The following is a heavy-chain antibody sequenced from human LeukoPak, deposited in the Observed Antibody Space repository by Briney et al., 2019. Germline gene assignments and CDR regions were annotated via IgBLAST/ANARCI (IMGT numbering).Heavy chain of an antibody. CDR3: ARAITFGGVIATNWFDP. D-gene: IGHD3-16*02. CDR2: IYHSGST. J-gene: IGHJ5*02. Sequence: SETLSLTCTVSGGSISSGGYYWSWIRQPPGKGLEWIGYIYHSGSTYYNPSLKSRVTISVDRSKNQFSLKLSSVTAADTAVYYCARAITFGGVIATNWFDPWGQGTLVTVSS. CDR1: GGSISSGGYY. V-gene: IGHV4-30-2*01.